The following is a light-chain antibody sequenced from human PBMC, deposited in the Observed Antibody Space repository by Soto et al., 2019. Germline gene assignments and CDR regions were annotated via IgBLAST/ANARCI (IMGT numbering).Light chain of an antibody. CDR2: EVS. Sequence: QSALTQPASXXXXXGQSITISCTGTSSDVGGYNYVSWYQQHPGKAPKLMIYEVSNRPSGVSNRFSGSKSGNTASLTISGLQAEDEADYYCSSYTSSSTPYVFGTGTKVTVL. J-gene: IGLJ1*01. CDR1: SSDVGGYNY. CDR3: SSYTSSSTPYV. V-gene: IGLV2-14*01.